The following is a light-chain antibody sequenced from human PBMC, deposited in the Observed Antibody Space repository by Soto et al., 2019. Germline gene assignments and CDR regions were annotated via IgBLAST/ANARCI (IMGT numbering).Light chain of an antibody. V-gene: IGKV3-11*01. Sequence: EIVLTQSPGTLSLSPGERATLSCRASQSVSSYLAWYQQKAGQAPRLLIYDASNRATGIPARFSGSGSETDFTLTISSLEPEDFAVYYCQQRTNPLTFGGGTKVEIK. CDR1: QSVSSY. J-gene: IGKJ4*01. CDR2: DAS. CDR3: QQRTNPLT.